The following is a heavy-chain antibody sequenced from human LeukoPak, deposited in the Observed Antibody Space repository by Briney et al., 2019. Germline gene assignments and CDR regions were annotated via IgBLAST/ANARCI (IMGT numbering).Heavy chain of an antibody. D-gene: IGHD3-3*01. J-gene: IGHJ6*03. CDR1: GFTFSSYG. V-gene: IGHV3-23*01. CDR2: ISGSGGST. Sequence: GGSLRLSCAASGFTFSSYGMSWVRQAPGKGLEWVSAISGSGGSTYYADSVKGRFTISRDNSRNTVSLQLSNLRTEDTALYYCAKTSLSDSSGHYYCMDVWGKGTTVTVSS. CDR3: AKTSLSDSSGHYYCMDV.